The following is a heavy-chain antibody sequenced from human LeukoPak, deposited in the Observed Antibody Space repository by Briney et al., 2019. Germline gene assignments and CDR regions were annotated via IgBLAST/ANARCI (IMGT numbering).Heavy chain of an antibody. CDR1: GGSISNGGYY. D-gene: IGHD3-10*01. Sequence: PSGTLSLTCTVSGGSISNGGYYWSWIRQLPGKGLEWIGYIYYNGHTYCNPSLKSRVVISVDTSKNQFSLKLSSVTAADTAVYYCANYASGTYRFDPWGQGTLVTVSS. V-gene: IGHV4-31*03. CDR3: ANYASGTYRFDP. J-gene: IGHJ5*02. CDR2: IYYNGHT.